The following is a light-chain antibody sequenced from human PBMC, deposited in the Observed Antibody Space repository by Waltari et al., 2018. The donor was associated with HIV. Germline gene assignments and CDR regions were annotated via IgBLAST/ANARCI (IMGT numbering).Light chain of an antibody. Sequence: QSALTQPPSASGSPGQSVTLSCTGTSSDVGGYNYVPWYHQPPGKAPKLMIYEVSKRPSGVPDRFSGSKSGNTASLTVSGLQAEDEADYYCSSYAGSNNLVFGGGTKLTVL. CDR1: SSDVGGYNY. CDR3: SSYAGSNNLV. CDR2: EVS. J-gene: IGLJ3*02. V-gene: IGLV2-8*01.